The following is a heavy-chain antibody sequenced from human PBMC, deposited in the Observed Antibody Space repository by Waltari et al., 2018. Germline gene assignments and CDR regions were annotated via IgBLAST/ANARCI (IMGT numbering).Heavy chain of an antibody. D-gene: IGHD2-2*01. V-gene: IGHV1-69*01. CDR1: GGTFSSYA. J-gene: IGHJ6*02. CDR2: VHEYLGTA. Sequence: QVQLVQSGAEVKKPGSSVKVSCKASGGTFSSYAISWVRQAPGQGLEWMGGVHEYLGTANDPRKFKGRVTVTADESASTDYMELSSLRAEDTAVYYCARDLYIVVVPAAMKADYYYGMDVWGQGTTVTVSS. CDR3: ARDLYIVVVPAAMKADYYYGMDV.